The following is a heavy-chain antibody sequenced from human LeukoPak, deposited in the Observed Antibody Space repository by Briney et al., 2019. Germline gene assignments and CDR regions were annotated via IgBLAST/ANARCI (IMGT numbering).Heavy chain of an antibody. CDR1: GFTARNTY. CDR3: ASQGSGLTGWFDP. J-gene: IGHJ5*02. CDR2: IYSGGST. Sequence: PGGSLSFSCQAFGFTARNTYMSWVRQAPGRGREGVSVIYSGGSTYYADSVKGRFTISRDNSKNTLYLQINSLRAEDTAVYYCASQGSGLTGWFDPWGQGILVTVSS. V-gene: IGHV3-66*04. D-gene: IGHD3-10*01.